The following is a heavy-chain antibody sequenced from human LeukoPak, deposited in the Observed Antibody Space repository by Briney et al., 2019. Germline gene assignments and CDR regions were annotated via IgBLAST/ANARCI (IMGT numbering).Heavy chain of an antibody. CDR1: AFSFRNYA. V-gene: IGHV3-23*01. D-gene: IGHD5-12*01. CDR3: AKEMRVATIAFDY. J-gene: IGHJ4*02. CDR2: ISGSGFGT. Sequence: GGSLRLSCAASAFSFRNYAMSWVRQAPGKGLEWVSSISGSGFGTYYADSVKGRFTISRDNSKNTLYLRMNSLRAEDTAVYYCAKEMRVATIAFDYWGQGTLVTVSS.